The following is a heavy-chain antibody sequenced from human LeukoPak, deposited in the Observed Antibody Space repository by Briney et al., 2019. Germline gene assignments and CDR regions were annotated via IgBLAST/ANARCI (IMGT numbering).Heavy chain of an antibody. D-gene: IGHD4-23*01. CDR1: GGSVSSGSYY. V-gene: IGHV4-61*01. CDR3: GRDSSGNTPLLDFCF. CDR2: IYYSGST. J-gene: IGHJ4*03. Sequence: PSETLSLTCTVSGGSVSSGSYYWSWIRQPPGKGLEWIGYIYYSGSTNYNPSLKSRVTISVDTSKNQFSLKLSSVTAADTAVYYCGRDSSGNTPLLDFCFLGQGTL.